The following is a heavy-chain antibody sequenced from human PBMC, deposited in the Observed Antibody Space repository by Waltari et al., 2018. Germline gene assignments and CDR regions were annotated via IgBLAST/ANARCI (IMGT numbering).Heavy chain of an antibody. CDR1: GFTVSCNS. CDR3: AGGAYSYSYLDY. J-gene: IGHJ4*02. Sequence: EVQLVESGGGLIQPGGSLRLSCAASGFTVSCNSISSVRQAPGKGLEWVAVIYSGGSRYYADSVRGRFTISRDNSKNTLYLQMNSLRAEDTAVYFCAGGAYSYSYLDYWGQGTLVTVSS. V-gene: IGHV3-53*01. CDR2: IYSGGSR. D-gene: IGHD4-4*01.